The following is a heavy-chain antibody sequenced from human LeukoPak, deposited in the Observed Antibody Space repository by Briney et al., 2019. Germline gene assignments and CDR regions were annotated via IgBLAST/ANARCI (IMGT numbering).Heavy chain of an antibody. V-gene: IGHV3-48*04. CDR3: ARAGSGYGDPIDY. CDR2: ISSTRPTI. CDR1: GFSFSSYN. D-gene: IGHD4-17*01. Sequence: GGSLRFSCAASGFSFSSYNMDWVRQAPGKGLEWISYISSTRPTIYYADSVKGRFTISRDNAKNSLYLQMNSLRSEDTAVYYCARAGSGYGDPIDYWGQGTLVTVSS. J-gene: IGHJ4*02.